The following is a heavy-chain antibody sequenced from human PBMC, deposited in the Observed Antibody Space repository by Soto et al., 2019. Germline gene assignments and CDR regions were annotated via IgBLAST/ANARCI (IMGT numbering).Heavy chain of an antibody. D-gene: IGHD3-10*01. V-gene: IGHV3-33*01. Sequence: QVQLVESGGGVVQPGRSLRLSCAASGFTFSSYGMHWVRQAPGKGLEWVAVIWYDGSNKYYADSVKGRFTISRDNSKNTLYLQMNSLRAEDTAVYYCARQGGESDYYYYYGMDVCGQGTTVTVSS. CDR2: IWYDGSNK. CDR1: GFTFSSYG. CDR3: ARQGGESDYYYYYGMDV. J-gene: IGHJ6*02.